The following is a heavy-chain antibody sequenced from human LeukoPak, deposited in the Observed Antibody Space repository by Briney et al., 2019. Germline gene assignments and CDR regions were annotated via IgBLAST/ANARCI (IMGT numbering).Heavy chain of an antibody. CDR3: ARIVDTAIIY. D-gene: IGHD5-18*01. CDR1: GGTFSSYA. J-gene: IGHJ4*02. Sequence: ASVKVSCKASGGTFSSYAISWVRQAPGQGLEWMGWISAYNGNTNYAQKLQGRVTMTTDTSTSTAYMELRSLRSDDTAVYYCARIVDTAIIYWGQGTLVTVSS. CDR2: ISAYNGNT. V-gene: IGHV1-18*01.